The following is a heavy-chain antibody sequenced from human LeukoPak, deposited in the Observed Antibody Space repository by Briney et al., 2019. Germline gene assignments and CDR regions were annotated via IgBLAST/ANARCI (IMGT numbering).Heavy chain of an antibody. CDR2: ISYGGSNE. D-gene: IGHD2/OR15-2a*01. CDR3: ARNKPITAFFGMNV. V-gene: IGHV3-30*04. CDR1: GFTFSDYA. Sequence: GGSLRLSCAASGFTFSDYAMHWVRQAPGKGLEWVAVISYGGSNEYHADSMKGRFSISRDNSKNTLYLQMNSLRPEDTAVYYCARNKPITAFFGMNVWGQGTTVTVSS. J-gene: IGHJ6*02.